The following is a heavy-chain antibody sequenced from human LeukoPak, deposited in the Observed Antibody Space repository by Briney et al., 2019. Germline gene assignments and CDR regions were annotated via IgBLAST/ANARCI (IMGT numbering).Heavy chain of an antibody. D-gene: IGHD3-22*01. CDR1: GGSINNYV. J-gene: IGHJ4*02. Sequence: SETLSLTCTVSGGSINNYVWSWIRQPPGKGLEWIGYIYHSGSTYYNPSLKSRVTISVDRSKNQFSLKLSSVTAADTAVYYCARGHYYDSSGYYSHFDYWGQGTLVTVSS. CDR2: IYHSGST. V-gene: IGHV4-30-2*01. CDR3: ARGHYYDSSGYYSHFDY.